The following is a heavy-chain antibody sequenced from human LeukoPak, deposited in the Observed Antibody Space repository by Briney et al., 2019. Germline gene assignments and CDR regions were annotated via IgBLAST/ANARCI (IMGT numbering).Heavy chain of an antibody. V-gene: IGHV3-23*01. CDR2: ISGSGGST. Sequence: GGSLRLSCAASGFTFSSYAMSWVRQAPGKGLEWVSAISGSGGSTYYADSVKGRFTISRDNSKNTLYLQMNSLRAEDTAVYYCAKEAMIVVVIDLHGEYLQHWGQGTLVTVSS. CDR3: AKEAMIVVVIDLHGEYLQH. D-gene: IGHD3-22*01. CDR1: GFTFSSYA. J-gene: IGHJ1*01.